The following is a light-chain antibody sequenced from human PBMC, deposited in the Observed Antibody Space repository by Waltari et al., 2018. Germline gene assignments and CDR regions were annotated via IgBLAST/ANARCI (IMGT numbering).Light chain of an antibody. V-gene: IGKV3-20*01. J-gene: IGKJ1*01. CDR3: QQHGTLPAT. CDR2: RAS. Sequence: EIVLTQSPGTASLSPGERVTFSCRASQSVGSSSLAWYQQKPGQAPRLVIYRASRRATGIPYRFSGSGSGTDFSLTISRLEPEDFAVYYCQQHGTLPATFGQGTKVEIK. CDR1: QSVGSSS.